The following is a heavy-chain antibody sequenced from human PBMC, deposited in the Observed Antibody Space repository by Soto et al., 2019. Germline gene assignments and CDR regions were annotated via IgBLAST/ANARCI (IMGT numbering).Heavy chain of an antibody. J-gene: IGHJ6*02. CDR2: ISDSGGIT. V-gene: IGHV3-23*01. Sequence: PGGSLTLSWAASGFAFSSHPMSWVRQAPERGLEWVSGISDSGGITYNADSVKGRFSISRDNSKTTVYLEMNSLRVEDTAEYYCVRDPRYDTTGYYSPHYYFYGMDVWGQGTTVTVSS. CDR3: VRDPRYDTTGYYSPHYYFYGMDV. CDR1: GFAFSSHP. D-gene: IGHD3-22*01.